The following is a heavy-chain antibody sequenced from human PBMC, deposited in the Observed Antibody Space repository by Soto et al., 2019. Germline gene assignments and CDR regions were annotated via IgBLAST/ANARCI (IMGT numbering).Heavy chain of an antibody. CDR2: IWYDGSNK. Sequence: GGSLRLSCAASGFTFSSYGMHWVRQAPGKGLEWVAVIWYDGSNKYYADSVKGRFTIPRDNSKNTLYLQMNSLRAEDTAVYYCARDQEGFTSLRYFEAHLDVWGQGTTVTVSS. CDR3: ARDQEGFTSLRYFEAHLDV. D-gene: IGHD3-9*01. CDR1: GFTFSSYG. V-gene: IGHV3-33*01. J-gene: IGHJ6*02.